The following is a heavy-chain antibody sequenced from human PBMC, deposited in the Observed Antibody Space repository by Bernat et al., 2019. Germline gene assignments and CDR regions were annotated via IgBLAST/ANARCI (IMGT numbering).Heavy chain of an antibody. V-gene: IGHV3-13*01. D-gene: IGHD2-2*01. Sequence: EVQLVESGGGLVQPGGSLRLSCAVAGFTFTSHDMHWVRQATGKGLDWVSAIGTSGATYYSDSVKGRFTISRENAQNSLYLQMNSLRAGDTAVYYCARGRTPSWSSASCQKGNWFDPWGQGTLVSVSS. CDR1: GFTFTSHD. CDR2: IGTSGAT. J-gene: IGHJ5*02. CDR3: ARGRTPSWSSASCQKGNWFDP.